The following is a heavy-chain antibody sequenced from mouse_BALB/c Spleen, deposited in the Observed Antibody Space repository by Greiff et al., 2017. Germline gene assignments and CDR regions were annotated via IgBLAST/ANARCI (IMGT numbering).Heavy chain of an antibody. V-gene: IGHV3-8*02. J-gene: IGHJ4*01. CDR1: GDSITSGY. D-gene: IGHD1-1*01. CDR2: ISYSGST. CDR3: AGYYGSSPRYYAMDY. Sequence: VQLQQSGPSLVKPSQTLSLTCSVTGDSITSGYWNWIRKFPGNKLEYMGYISYSGSTYYNPSLKSRISITRDTSKNQYYLQLNSVTTEDTATYYCAGYYGSSPRYYAMDYWGQGTSVTVSS.